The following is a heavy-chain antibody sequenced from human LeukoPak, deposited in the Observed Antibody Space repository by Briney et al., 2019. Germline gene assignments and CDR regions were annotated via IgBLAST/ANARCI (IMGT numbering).Heavy chain of an antibody. CDR3: ATVFEH. V-gene: IGHV3-30*02. J-gene: IGHJ4*02. CDR2: IRYDGSNK. D-gene: IGHD1-14*01. CDR1: GFTFSSYG. Sequence: PGGSLRLSCAASGFTFSSYGVHWVRQAPGKGLEWVAFIRYDGSNKYYADSVKGRFTISKDDAKNTVYLQMNSLRAEDTAVYYCATVFEHWGQGTLVTVSS.